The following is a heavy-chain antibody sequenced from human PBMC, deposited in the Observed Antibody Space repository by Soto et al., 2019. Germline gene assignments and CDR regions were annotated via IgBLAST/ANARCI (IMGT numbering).Heavy chain of an antibody. CDR1: GFTFSNAW. CDR3: ARDRPPGVTTDYGMDV. V-gene: IGHV3-15*01. D-gene: IGHD4-17*01. Sequence: GWSLRLSCAASGFTFSNAWMSWVRQAPGKGLEWVGRIKSKTDGGTTDYAAPVKGRFTISRDNSKNTLYLQMNSLRAEDTAVYYCARDRPPGVTTDYGMDVWGQGTTVTVSS. J-gene: IGHJ6*02. CDR2: IKSKTDGGTT.